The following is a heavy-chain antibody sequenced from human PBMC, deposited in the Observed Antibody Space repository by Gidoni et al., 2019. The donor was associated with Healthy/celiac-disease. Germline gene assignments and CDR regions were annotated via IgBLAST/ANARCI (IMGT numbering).Heavy chain of an antibody. CDR2: INPSGGST. V-gene: IGHV1-46*01. D-gene: IGHD3-22*01. J-gene: IGHJ4*02. CDR3: ARRGIVVSPGFDY. CDR1: GYTFTSYY. Sequence: HVQLVQSGAEVKKPGASVKVSCKASGYTFTSYYLHWVRQAPGQGLEWMGRINPSGGSTSYAQKFQGRVTMTRDTSTSTGYMELGSLRSEDTAVYYCARRGIVVSPGFDYWGQGTLVTVSS.